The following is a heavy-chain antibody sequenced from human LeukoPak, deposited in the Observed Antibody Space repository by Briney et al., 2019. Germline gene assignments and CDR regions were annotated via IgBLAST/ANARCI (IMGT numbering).Heavy chain of an antibody. CDR2: IKSKTDGGTT. Sequence: GGSLRLSCAASGFTFSNAWMSWVRQAPGKGLEWVGRIKSKTDGGTTDYAAPVKGRFTISRDDSKNTLYLQVNSLKTEGTAVYYCTTDPDYGDSLDAFDIWGQGTMVTVSS. J-gene: IGHJ3*02. V-gene: IGHV3-15*01. CDR1: GFTFSNAW. D-gene: IGHD4-17*01. CDR3: TTDPDYGDSLDAFDI.